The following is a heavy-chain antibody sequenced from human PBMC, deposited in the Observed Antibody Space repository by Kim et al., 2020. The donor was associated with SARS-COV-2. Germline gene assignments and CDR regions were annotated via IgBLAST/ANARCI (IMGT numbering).Heavy chain of an antibody. CDR3: TTDSGSYYSYYYGMDV. CDR2: IKSKTDGGTT. V-gene: IGHV3-15*01. CDR1: GFTFSNAW. D-gene: IGHD1-26*01. Sequence: GGSLRLSCAASGFTFSNAWMSWVRQAPGKGLEWVGRIKSKTDGGTTDYAAPVKGRFTISRDDSKNTLYLQMNSLKTEDTAVYYCTTDSGSYYSYYYGMDVWGQGTTVTVSS. J-gene: IGHJ6*02.